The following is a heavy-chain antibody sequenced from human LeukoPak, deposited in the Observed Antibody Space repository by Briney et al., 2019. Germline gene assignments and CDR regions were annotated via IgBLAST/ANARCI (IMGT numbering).Heavy chain of an antibody. CDR1: GYTFPNYD. Sequence: VASVKVSCKASGYTFPNYDFTWVRQAPGQGLEWMGWISAHNYNTKYAQRFQGRVTMTADTSTTTAYMELRSLRSDDTAVYYCARVADYGSGSHLFDYWGQGTLVAVSS. J-gene: IGHJ4*02. D-gene: IGHD3-10*01. CDR3: ARVADYGSGSHLFDY. V-gene: IGHV1-18*01. CDR2: ISAHNYNT.